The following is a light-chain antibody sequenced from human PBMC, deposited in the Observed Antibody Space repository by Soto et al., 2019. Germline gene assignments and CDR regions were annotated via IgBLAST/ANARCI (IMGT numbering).Light chain of an antibody. J-gene: IGKJ1*01. Sequence: TVMTQSPATLSMSPGDRAALSSRASLNVATNMAWYQQKPGHAPRLLIYGASIRATGVPARFTGSGSGTEFTLTINNLQSEDFAVYYCHQYNTGLRTFGRGTRVE. CDR3: HQYNTGLRT. V-gene: IGKV3-15*01. CDR2: GAS. CDR1: LNVATN.